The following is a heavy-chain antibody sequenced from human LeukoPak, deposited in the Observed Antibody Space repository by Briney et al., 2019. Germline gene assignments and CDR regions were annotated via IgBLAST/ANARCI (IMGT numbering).Heavy chain of an antibody. CDR1: GGSISSYY. CDR3: GRGERLGIDY. Sequence: SETLSLTCTVSGGSISSYYWSWIRQSPGTGLEWIGYIYNRGVINYNPSLRGRVTMSLDTSKNQLSLRLNSVTAADTAVYYCGRGERLGIDYWGQGALVTVSS. V-gene: IGHV4-59*01. D-gene: IGHD3-16*01. CDR2: IYNRGVI. J-gene: IGHJ4*02.